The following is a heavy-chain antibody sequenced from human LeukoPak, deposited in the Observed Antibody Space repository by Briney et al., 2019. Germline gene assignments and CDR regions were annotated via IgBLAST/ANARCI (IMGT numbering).Heavy chain of an antibody. J-gene: IGHJ4*02. V-gene: IGHV3-30-3*01. Sequence: GGSLRLSCAASGFTFSSYAMHWVRQAPGKGLEWVAVISYDGSNKYYADSVKGRFTISRDNSKNTLYLQMNSLRAEDTAVYYCARDGSGIYYDSSGYFPFFDYWGQGTLVTVSS. CDR1: GFTFSSYA. CDR3: ARDGSGIYYDSSGYFPFFDY. D-gene: IGHD3-22*01. CDR2: ISYDGSNK.